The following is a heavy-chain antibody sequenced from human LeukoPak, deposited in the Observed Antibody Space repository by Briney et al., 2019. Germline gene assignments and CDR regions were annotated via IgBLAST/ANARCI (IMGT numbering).Heavy chain of an antibody. CDR2: IKQDGSEK. CDR1: EFTFSSYW. CDR3: ARYCGGDCYGMDV. V-gene: IGHV3-7*01. J-gene: IGHJ6*02. D-gene: IGHD2-21*01. Sequence: GGSLGLSCTASEFTFSSYWMSWVRQAPGKGLEWVANIKQDGSEKDYVDSVKGRFTISRDNAKNSLYLQMNNLRAEDTAVYYCARYCGGDCYGMDVWGQGTTVTVSS.